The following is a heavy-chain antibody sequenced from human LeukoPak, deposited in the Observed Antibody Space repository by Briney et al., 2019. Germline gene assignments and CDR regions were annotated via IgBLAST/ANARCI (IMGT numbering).Heavy chain of an antibody. D-gene: IGHD4/OR15-4a*01. V-gene: IGHV4-59*01. CDR3: AREANLGSYFDY. J-gene: IGHJ4*02. CDR2: IYYSGST. CDR1: GGSISSYY. Sequence: SETLSLTCTVSGGSISSYYWSWIRQPPGKGLEWIGYIYYSGSTNYNPSLKSRVTISVDTSKNQFSQKLSSVTAADTAVYYCAREANLGSYFDYWGQGTLVTVSS.